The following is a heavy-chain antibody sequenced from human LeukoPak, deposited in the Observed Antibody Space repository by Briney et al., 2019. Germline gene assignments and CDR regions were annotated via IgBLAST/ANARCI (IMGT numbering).Heavy chain of an antibody. CDR3: ARRRSRGYKDDAFDI. J-gene: IGHJ3*02. Sequence: PGGSLRLSCAASGFTFSSYWMNGVRPAPGKGLEGVANIKQDGSEKYYVDSVKGGFTISRDNAKNSLYLQMNSLRAEDTAVYYCARRRSRGYKDDAFDIWGQGTIVTVSS. D-gene: IGHD3-22*01. CDR2: IKQDGSEK. CDR1: GFTFSSYW. V-gene: IGHV3-7*01.